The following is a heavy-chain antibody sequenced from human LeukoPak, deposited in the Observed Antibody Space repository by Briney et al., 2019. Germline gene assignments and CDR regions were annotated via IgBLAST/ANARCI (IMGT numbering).Heavy chain of an antibody. J-gene: IGHJ1*01. CDR2: ISGSGGST. CDR1: GFTFSSYA. D-gene: IGHD4-17*01. V-gene: IGHV3-23*01. CDR3: AKGAYGDYASSAEYFQH. Sequence: PGGSLRLSCAASGFTFSSYAMSWVRQAPGKGLEWVSAISGSGGSTYYADSVKGRFTISRDNSKNTLYLQMNSLRAEDTAVYYCAKGAYGDYASSAEYFQHWGQGTLVTVSS.